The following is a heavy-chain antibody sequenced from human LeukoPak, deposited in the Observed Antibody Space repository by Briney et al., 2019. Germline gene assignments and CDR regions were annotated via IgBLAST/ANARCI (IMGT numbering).Heavy chain of an antibody. J-gene: IGHJ2*01. CDR2: IYYSGST. Sequence: SETLSLTCTVSGGSISGYYWSWIRQPPGKGLEWIGYIYYSGSTNYNPSLKSRVTISVDTSKNQFSLKLSSVTAADTAVYYCARRVRDGYNQTRYWYFDLWGRGTLVTVSS. CDR1: GGSISGYY. V-gene: IGHV4-59*01. CDR3: ARRVRDGYNQTRYWYFDL. D-gene: IGHD5-24*01.